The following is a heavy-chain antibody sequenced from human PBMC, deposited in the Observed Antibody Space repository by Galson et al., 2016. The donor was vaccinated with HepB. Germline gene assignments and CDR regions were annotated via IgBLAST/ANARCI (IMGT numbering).Heavy chain of an antibody. J-gene: IGHJ4*02. CDR2: ISSGGST. V-gene: IGHV3-53*01. D-gene: IGHD6-19*01. CDR3: ARALSGWDGFDY. Sequence: SLRLSCAAYEFTASSNYLNWIRQAPGKGLEWVSAISSGGSTHYADSVKGRFTISRDNSKNTVYLEMKSLRAEDTAVYYCARALSGWDGFDYWGQGTLVIVSS. CDR1: EFTASSNY.